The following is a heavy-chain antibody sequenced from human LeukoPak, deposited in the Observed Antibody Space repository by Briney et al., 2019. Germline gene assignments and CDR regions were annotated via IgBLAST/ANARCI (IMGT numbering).Heavy chain of an antibody. CDR2: INSDGSST. V-gene: IGHV3-74*01. CDR1: GFTFSSYW. J-gene: IGHJ4*02. Sequence: GGSLRLSCAASGFTFSSYWMHWVRQAPGKGLVWVSRINSDGSSTSYADSVKGRFTISRDNAKNTLYLQMNSLRAEDTAVYYCAREGYSSSAGFDYWGQRTLVTVSS. CDR3: AREGYSSSAGFDY. D-gene: IGHD6-6*01.